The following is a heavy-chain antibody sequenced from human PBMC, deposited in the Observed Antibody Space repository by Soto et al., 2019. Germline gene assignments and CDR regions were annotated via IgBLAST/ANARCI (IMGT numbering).Heavy chain of an antibody. CDR2: INPNSGGT. Sequence: XSVKVSCKASVYTFTGYYMHWVRQAPGQGLEWMGWINPNSGGTNYAQKFQGRVTMTRDTSISTAYMELSRLRSDDTAVYYCARDLTITIFGVVIADYYYGMDVWGQGTTVTVSS. J-gene: IGHJ6*02. CDR1: VYTFTGYY. D-gene: IGHD3-3*01. V-gene: IGHV1-2*02. CDR3: ARDLTITIFGVVIADYYYGMDV.